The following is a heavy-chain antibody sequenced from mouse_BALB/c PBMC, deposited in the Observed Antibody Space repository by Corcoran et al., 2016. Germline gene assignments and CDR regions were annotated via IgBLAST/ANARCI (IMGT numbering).Heavy chain of an antibody. V-gene: IGHV14-3*02. Sequence: EVQLQQSGAELVKPGASVKLSCTASGFNIKDTYMHWVKQRPEQGLEWIGRIDPANGNTKYDPKFQGKATITADTSSNTAYLQLSSLTSEDTAVYYCARVGVTTATIAYWGQGTLVTVSA. CDR2: IDPANGNT. CDR3: ARVGVTTATIAY. D-gene: IGHD1-2*01. J-gene: IGHJ3*01. CDR1: GFNIKDTY.